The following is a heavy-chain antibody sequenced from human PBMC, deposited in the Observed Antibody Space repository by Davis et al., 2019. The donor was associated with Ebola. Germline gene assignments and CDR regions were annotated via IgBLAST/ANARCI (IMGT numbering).Heavy chain of an antibody. D-gene: IGHD6-13*01. CDR2: ISGSGGST. CDR1: GFTFSSYW. Sequence: PGGSLRLSCAASGFTFSSYWMSWVRQAPGKGLEWVSAISGSGGSTYYADSVKGRFTISRDNSKNTLYLQMNSLRAEDTAVYYCHWASSSWYFDYWGQGTLVTVSS. CDR3: HWASSSWYFDY. J-gene: IGHJ4*02. V-gene: IGHV3-23*01.